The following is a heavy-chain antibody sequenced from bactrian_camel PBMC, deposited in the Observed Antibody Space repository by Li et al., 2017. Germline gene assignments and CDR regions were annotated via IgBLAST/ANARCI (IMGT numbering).Heavy chain of an antibody. CDR1: GYAYRRDKS. CDR3: AADRALDDDCYVGSFYTDFAY. V-gene: IGHV3S53*01. CDR2: IGTDGYS. Sequence: VQLVEYGGGSVQAGGSLRLSCVASGYAYRRDKSMAWFRQAPGKKREGVATIGTDGYSTYEDSMKGRVTISKDNAKNTVYLQMNNLKPEDTAMYYCAADRALDDDCYVGSFYTDFAYWGQGTQVTVAS. J-gene: IGHJ6*01. D-gene: IGHD3*01.